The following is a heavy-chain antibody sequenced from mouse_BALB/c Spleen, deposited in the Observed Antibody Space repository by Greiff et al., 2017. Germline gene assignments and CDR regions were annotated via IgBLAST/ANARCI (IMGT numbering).Heavy chain of an antibody. Sequence: VKLMESGPGLVAPSQSLSITCTVSGFSLTGYGVNWVRQPPGKGLEWLGMIWGDGSTDYNSALKSRLSISKDNSKSKVFLKMNSLQTDDTARYYCARGVRRRDYYAMDYWGQGTSVTVSS. V-gene: IGHV2-6-7*01. J-gene: IGHJ4*01. D-gene: IGHD2-14*01. CDR3: ARGVRRRDYYAMDY. CDR1: GFSLTGYG. CDR2: IWGDGST.